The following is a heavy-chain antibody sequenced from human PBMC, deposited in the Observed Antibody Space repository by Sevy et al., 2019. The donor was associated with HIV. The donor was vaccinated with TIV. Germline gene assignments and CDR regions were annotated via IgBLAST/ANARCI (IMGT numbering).Heavy chain of an antibody. Sequence: QLGGSLRLSCAASGFTFSSYAMSWVRQAPGKGLEWVSAISGSGGSTYYADSVKGRFTISRDNSKNTLYLQMNSLRAEDTAVYYCAKDVGGYGDYFTRTGAFDIWGQGTMVTVSS. CDR3: AKDVGGYGDYFTRTGAFDI. D-gene: IGHD4-17*01. CDR1: GFTFSSYA. CDR2: ISGSGGST. J-gene: IGHJ3*02. V-gene: IGHV3-23*01.